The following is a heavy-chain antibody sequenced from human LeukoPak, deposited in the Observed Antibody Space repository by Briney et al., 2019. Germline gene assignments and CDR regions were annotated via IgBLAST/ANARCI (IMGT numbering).Heavy chain of an antibody. CDR3: TRDPSVDYDLLSHWFDP. J-gene: IGHJ5*02. D-gene: IGHD3-9*01. Sequence: GASVKVSCKASGGTFNSSGISWVRQAPGQGFEWMGGIISFFGAAHYIQKFQGRLTITADESTSTAYMELSSLTSEDTAVYYCTRDPSVDYDLLSHWFDPWGQGTLVTVSS. CDR2: IISFFGAA. V-gene: IGHV1-69*13. CDR1: GGTFNSSG.